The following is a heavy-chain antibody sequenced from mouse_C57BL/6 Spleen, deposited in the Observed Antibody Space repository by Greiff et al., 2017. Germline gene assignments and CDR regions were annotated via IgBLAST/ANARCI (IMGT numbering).Heavy chain of an antibody. CDR2: IDPETGGT. V-gene: IGHV1-15*01. J-gene: IGHJ2*01. D-gene: IGHD2-5*01. CDR3: TREELDYYSNYCDY. Sequence: VQLQQSGAELVRPGASVTLSCKASGYTFTDYEMHWVKQTPVHGLEWIGAIDPETGGTAYNQKFKGKAILTADKSSSTAYMELRSLTSEDSAVYYCTREELDYYSNYCDYWGQGTTLTVSS. CDR1: GYTFTDYE.